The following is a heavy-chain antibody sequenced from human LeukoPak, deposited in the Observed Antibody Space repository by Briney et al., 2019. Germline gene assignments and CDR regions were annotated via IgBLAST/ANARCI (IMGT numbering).Heavy chain of an antibody. CDR2: INHSGST. Sequence: SETLSLTCAVYGGSFSGYYWSWIRQPPGKGLEWIGEINHSGSTNYNPSLKSRVTISVDTSKNQFSLKLSSVTAADTAVYYCARGEGYCSGGSCYGGYWGQGTLVAVSS. D-gene: IGHD2-15*01. J-gene: IGHJ4*02. CDR3: ARGEGYCSGGSCYGGY. V-gene: IGHV4-34*01. CDR1: GGSFSGYY.